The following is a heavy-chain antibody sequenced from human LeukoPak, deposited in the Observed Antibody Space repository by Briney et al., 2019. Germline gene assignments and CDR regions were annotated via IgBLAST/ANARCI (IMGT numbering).Heavy chain of an antibody. CDR3: ARDVVLPHGGYGLDV. Sequence: ASVKVSCKASGYTFTDYYIHWVRQAPGQGLEWMGWIRPESGDTNSAQKFQDWITLSRDTSISTAYLELTRLTSDDTAIYYCARDVVLPHGGYGLDVWGQGTTVTVPS. V-gene: IGHV1-2*04. CDR1: GYTFTDYY. D-gene: IGHD2-2*01. CDR2: IRPESGDT. J-gene: IGHJ6*02.